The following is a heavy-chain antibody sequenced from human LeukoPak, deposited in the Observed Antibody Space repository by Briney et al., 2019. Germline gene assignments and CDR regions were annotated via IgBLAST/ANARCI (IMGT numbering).Heavy chain of an antibody. CDR1: GFTFSSYS. CDR2: ISSSSSYI. Sequence: PGGSLRLSCAASGFTFSSYSMNWVRQAPGKGLEWVSSISSSSSYIYYADSVKGRFTISRDNAKNSLYLQMNSLRAEDTAVYYCARVSPYSGSYDPDAFDIWGQGTMVTVSS. D-gene: IGHD1-26*01. CDR3: ARVSPYSGSYDPDAFDI. J-gene: IGHJ3*02. V-gene: IGHV3-21*01.